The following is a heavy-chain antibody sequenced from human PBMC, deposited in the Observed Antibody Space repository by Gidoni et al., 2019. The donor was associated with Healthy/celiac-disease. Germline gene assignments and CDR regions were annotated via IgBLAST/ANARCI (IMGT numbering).Heavy chain of an antibody. Sequence: QVQLVQSGAEVKKPGSSVKVSCKASGGNFSSYAISWVRQAPGQGLEWMGGIIPIFGTANYAQKFQGRVTITADESTSTAYMELSSLRSEDTAVYYCAAAYQDSSGYYSGSPCEFWGQGTLVTVSS. CDR1: GGNFSSYA. J-gene: IGHJ4*02. V-gene: IGHV1-69*01. CDR2: IIPIFGTA. D-gene: IGHD3-22*01. CDR3: AAAYQDSSGYYSGSPCEF.